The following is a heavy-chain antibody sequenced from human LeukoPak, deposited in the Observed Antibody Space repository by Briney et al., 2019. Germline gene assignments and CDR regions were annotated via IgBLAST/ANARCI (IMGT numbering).Heavy chain of an antibody. CDR1: GFTFSNAW. J-gene: IGHJ6*02. CDR2: IKSKTDGGTT. V-gene: IGHV3-15*01. Sequence: GGSLRLSCAASGFTFSNAWMSWVRQAPGKGLEWVGRIKSKTDGGTTDYAAPVKGRFTISRDDSKNTLYLQMNSLKTEDTAVYYCTTDWHGDSATHYYYYYGMDVWGQGTTVTVSS. D-gene: IGHD4-17*01. CDR3: TTDWHGDSATHYYYYYGMDV.